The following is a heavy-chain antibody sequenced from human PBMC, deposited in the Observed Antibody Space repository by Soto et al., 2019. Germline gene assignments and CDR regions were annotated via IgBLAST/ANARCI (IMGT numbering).Heavy chain of an antibody. CDR3: ARSIVVPGTVFDR. CDR2: IYYDGST. V-gene: IGHV4-39*01. J-gene: IGHJ5*02. CDR1: GGSISSGTYY. Sequence: PSETLSLTCTVSGGSISSGTYYWGWFRQPPGKGLEWIGSIYYDGSTYFHPSLKSRVTISVDTSKNQFSLRLSSVTAADTAVYYCARSIVVPGTVFDRWGQGTLVTVSS. D-gene: IGHD6-19*01.